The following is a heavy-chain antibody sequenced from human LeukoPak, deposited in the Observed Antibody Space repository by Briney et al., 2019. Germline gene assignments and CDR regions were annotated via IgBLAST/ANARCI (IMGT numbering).Heavy chain of an antibody. V-gene: IGHV4-59*01. CDR2: IYYSGST. CDR1: GDSINNYY. CDR3: AGTYYYDSSGYNWFDP. Sequence: SETLSLTCTVSGDSINNYYWSWIRQPPGKGLGWIGYIYYSGSTNYNPSLKSRVTISVDTSKNQFSLKLSSVTAADTAVYYCAGTYYYDSSGYNWFDPWGQGTLVTVSS. J-gene: IGHJ5*02. D-gene: IGHD3-22*01.